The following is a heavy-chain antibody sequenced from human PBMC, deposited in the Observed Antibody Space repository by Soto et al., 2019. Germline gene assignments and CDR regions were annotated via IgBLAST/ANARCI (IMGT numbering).Heavy chain of an antibody. J-gene: IGHJ5*02. CDR1: GFTFSSYS. V-gene: IGHV3-21*01. CDR2: ISSSSSYI. D-gene: IGHD3-16*01. Sequence: PGGSLRLSCAASGFTFSSYSMNWVRQAPGKGLEWVSSISSSSSYIYYADSVKGRFTISRDNAKNSLYLQMNSLRAEDTAVYYCARDGGARSGWNWFDPWGQGTLVTVSS. CDR3: ARDGGARSGWNWFDP.